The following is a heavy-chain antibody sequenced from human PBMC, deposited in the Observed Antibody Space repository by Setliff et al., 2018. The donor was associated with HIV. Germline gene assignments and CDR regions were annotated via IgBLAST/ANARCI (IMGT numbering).Heavy chain of an antibody. D-gene: IGHD5-12*01. J-gene: IGHJ6*04. CDR1: GYTFTSYG. V-gene: IGHV1-18*01. CDR3: ATADQKWHHY. Sequence: ASVKVSCKASGYTFTSYGVSWVRQAPGQGLEWMGWISTYNGNTNYAQKLQDRVTMTTDTSTNTAYMELRSLRSDDTAVYYCATADQKWHHYWGKGTTVTVSS. CDR2: ISTYNGNT.